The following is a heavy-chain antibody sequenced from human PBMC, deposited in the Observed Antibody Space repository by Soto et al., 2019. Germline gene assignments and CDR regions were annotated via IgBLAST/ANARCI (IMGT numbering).Heavy chain of an antibody. CDR1: GYTFTSYD. J-gene: IGHJ4*02. CDR3: ARTRYGDNVDY. V-gene: IGHV1-8*01. D-gene: IGHD4-17*01. CDR2: MNPNSGNT. Sequence: QVQLVQSGAEVKKPGASVKVSCKASGYTFTSYDINWVRQATGQGLEWMGWMNPNSGNTGYAQKFQGRVTMTRNTSMSTAYTALRSMRSEDTAVYYCARTRYGDNVDYWGQGTLVTVSS.